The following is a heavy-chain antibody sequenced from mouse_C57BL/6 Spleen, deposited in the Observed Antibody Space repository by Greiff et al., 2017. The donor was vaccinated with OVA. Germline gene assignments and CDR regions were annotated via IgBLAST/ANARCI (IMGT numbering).Heavy chain of an antibody. CDR2: ISSGGDYI. J-gene: IGHJ4*01. Sequence: EVQRVESGEGLVKPGGSLKLSCAASGFTFSSYAMSWVRQTPEKRLEWVAYISSGGDYIYYADTVKGRFTISRDNARNTLYLQMSSLKSEDTAMYYCTRGDYDGYYALDYWGQGTSVAVSS. D-gene: IGHD2-4*01. V-gene: IGHV5-9-1*02. CDR3: TRGDYDGYYALDY. CDR1: GFTFSSYA.